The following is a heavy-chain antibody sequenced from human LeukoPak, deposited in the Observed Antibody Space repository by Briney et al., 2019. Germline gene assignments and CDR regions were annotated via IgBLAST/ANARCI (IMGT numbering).Heavy chain of an antibody. CDR1: GGSFSGYY. CDR2: INHSGSI. J-gene: IGHJ3*02. V-gene: IGHV4-34*01. Sequence: SETLSLTCAVYGGSFSGYYWSWIRQPPGKGLEWIGEINHSGSINYNPSLKSRVTISVDTSKNQFSLKLSSVTAADTAVYYCARVVDLSPDDAFDIWGQGTMVTVSS. D-gene: IGHD3-16*02. CDR3: ARVVDLSPDDAFDI.